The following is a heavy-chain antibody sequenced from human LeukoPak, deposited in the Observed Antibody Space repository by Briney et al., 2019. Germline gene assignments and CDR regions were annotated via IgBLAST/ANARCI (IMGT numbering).Heavy chain of an antibody. CDR1: EFTFSSYA. J-gene: IGHJ4*02. CDR3: ARGLADYSDY. Sequence: PGGSLRLSCAASEFTFSSYAMSWVRQTPGKGLEWISGISPSGSTTYYADSVKGRFTISRDNAKNSLYLQMHSLRAEDTAVYYCARGLADYSDYWGQGTLVTVSS. V-gene: IGHV3-23*01. D-gene: IGHD2-21*01. CDR2: ISPSGSTT.